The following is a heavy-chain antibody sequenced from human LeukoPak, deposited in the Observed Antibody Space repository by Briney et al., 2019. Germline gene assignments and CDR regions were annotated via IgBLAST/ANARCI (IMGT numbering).Heavy chain of an antibody. CDR3: ARGYCSSINCYAFDI. Sequence: GGSLRLSCAASGFTFSSYAMSWVRQAPGKGLEWVSTISGSGGSTYYADSVKGGFTISRDNSKNTLSLQMNSLRADDTAVYYCARGYCSSINCYAFDIWGQGTMVTVSS. V-gene: IGHV3-23*01. D-gene: IGHD2-2*01. CDR2: ISGSGGST. J-gene: IGHJ3*02. CDR1: GFTFSSYA.